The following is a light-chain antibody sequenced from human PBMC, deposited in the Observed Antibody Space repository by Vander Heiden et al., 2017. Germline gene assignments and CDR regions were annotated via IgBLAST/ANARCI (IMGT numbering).Light chain of an antibody. CDR3: QHLNIFP. V-gene: IGKV1-9*01. CDR1: QGISSY. CDR2: AAS. Sequence: DIQLTQSPSFLSASVGDRVTITCRASQGISSYLAWDQQKPGKAPKLLIYAASTLKSGVQSRFSGSGSGTEFTLTSSSLQTEDFATYYPQHLNIFPFGGGTKVEIK. J-gene: IGKJ4*01.